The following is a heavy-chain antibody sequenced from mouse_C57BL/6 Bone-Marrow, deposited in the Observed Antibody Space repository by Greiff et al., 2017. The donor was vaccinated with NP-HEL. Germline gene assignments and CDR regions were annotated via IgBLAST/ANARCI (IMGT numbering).Heavy chain of an antibody. V-gene: IGHV1-81*01. Sequence: VQLQQSGAELARPGASVKLSCKASGYTFTSYGISWVKQRTGQGLEWIGEIYPRSGNTYYNEKFKGKATLTADKSSSTAYMELRSLTSEDSAVYFCARDYGSRRAWFAYWGQGTLVTVSA. D-gene: IGHD1-1*01. CDR3: ARDYGSRRAWFAY. CDR2: IYPRSGNT. CDR1: GYTFTSYG. J-gene: IGHJ3*01.